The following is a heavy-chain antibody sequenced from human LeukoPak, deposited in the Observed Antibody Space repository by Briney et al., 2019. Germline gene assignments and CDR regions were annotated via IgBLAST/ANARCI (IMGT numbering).Heavy chain of an antibody. J-gene: IGHJ4*02. CDR2: IYYSEKT. CDR3: ASGKLANDY. Sequence: SETLSLTCTVSGVSISSSNSYWGWIRQPPGKGLEWIGSIYYSEKTYYNSSLNSRVTISIDTSANLFSLKLNSVTSADTAVYYCASGKLANDYWGQGTLVTVSS. V-gene: IGHV4-39*07. CDR1: GVSISSSNSY. D-gene: IGHD1-1*01.